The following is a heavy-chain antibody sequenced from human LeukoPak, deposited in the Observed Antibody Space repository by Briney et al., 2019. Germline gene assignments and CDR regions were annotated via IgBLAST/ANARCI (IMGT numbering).Heavy chain of an antibody. D-gene: IGHD5-24*01. CDR3: ARGRDGYKFAFDI. CDR1: GGTFSSYA. Sequence: PVKVSCKASGGTFSSYAISWVRQAPGQGLEWMGGIIPIFDTSNYAQKFQGRVTITADESTSTAYMELSRLRSEDTAAYYCARGRDGYKFAFDIWGQGTMVTVSS. CDR2: IIPIFDTS. V-gene: IGHV1-69*13. J-gene: IGHJ3*02.